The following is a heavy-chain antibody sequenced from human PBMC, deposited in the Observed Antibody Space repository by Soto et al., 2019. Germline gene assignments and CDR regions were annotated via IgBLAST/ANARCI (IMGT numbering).Heavy chain of an antibody. CDR3: ARVNYDSSGYYYYGMDV. CDR1: GFTFSSYD. J-gene: IGHJ6*02. CDR2: IGTAGDT. V-gene: IGHV3-13*01. Sequence: EVRLVESGGGLVQPGGSLRLSCAASGFTFSSYDMHWVRQAPGKGLEWVSAIGTAGDTYYPGSVKGRFTISRENGKNSLYLQMNSLRAGDTAVYYCARVNYDSSGYYYYGMDVWGQGTTVTVSS. D-gene: IGHD3-22*01.